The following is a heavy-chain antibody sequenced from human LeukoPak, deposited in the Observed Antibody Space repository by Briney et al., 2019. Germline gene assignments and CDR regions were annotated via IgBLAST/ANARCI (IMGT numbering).Heavy chain of an antibody. J-gene: IGHJ4*02. CDR1: GFTFSDYS. V-gene: IGHV3-48*01. D-gene: IGHD5-24*01. Sequence: PGGSLRLSCVASGFTFSDYSMNWVRRAPGKGLEWISYIGIDSGNTNYADSVKGRFTISGDKAKNSLYLQMNSLRVEDTAVYYCARDYKYAFDNWGQGTLVTVSS. CDR2: IGIDSGNT. CDR3: ARDYKYAFDN.